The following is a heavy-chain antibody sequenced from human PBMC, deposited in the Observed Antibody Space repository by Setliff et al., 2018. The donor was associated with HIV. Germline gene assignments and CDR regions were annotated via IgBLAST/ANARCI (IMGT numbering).Heavy chain of an antibody. V-gene: IGHV3-20*04. CDR3: ARAQDNYYGSSGYSFDS. J-gene: IGHJ4*02. CDR2: ISWNGGST. Sequence: PGGSLRLSCAASGFTFDDYGMTWVRQAPGKGLEWLSGISWNGGSTGYADSVQGRFTISRDNAKNTLFLQMNSLRAEDTAVYYCARAQDNYYGSSGYSFDSWGQGSLVTVSS. CDR1: GFTFDDYG. D-gene: IGHD3-22*01.